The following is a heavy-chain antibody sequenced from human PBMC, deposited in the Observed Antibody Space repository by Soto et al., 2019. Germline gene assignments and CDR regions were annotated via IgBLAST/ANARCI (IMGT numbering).Heavy chain of an antibody. Sequence: EVHLLQSGGGLVQPGGSLRLSCAASGFSFSSFALSWVRQSPGKGLEWVAAVSGCGGDTYYANSVKGRFTISRDNSQNTLFLQMNSLRAEDSAIYYCAKDPNYDFWSGFSAVYFDYWGQGTLVTVSS. CDR3: AKDPNYDFWSGFSAVYFDY. CDR2: VSGCGGDT. D-gene: IGHD3-3*01. CDR1: GFSFSSFA. V-gene: IGHV3-23*01. J-gene: IGHJ4*02.